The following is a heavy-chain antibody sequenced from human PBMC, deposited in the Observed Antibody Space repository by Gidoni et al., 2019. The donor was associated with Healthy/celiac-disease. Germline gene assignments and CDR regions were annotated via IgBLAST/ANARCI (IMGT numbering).Heavy chain of an antibody. J-gene: IGHJ6*02. CDR2: IYYSGST. CDR1: GGSISSSSYY. D-gene: IGHD1-26*01. V-gene: IGHV4-39*01. Sequence: QLQLQESGPGLVKPSETLSLTCTVSGGSISSSSYYWGWIRQPPGKGLEWIGSIYYSGSTYYNPSLKSRVTISVDTSKNQFSLKLSSVTAADTAVYYCASVIVGATKTKGGYYYYYGMDVWGQGTTVTVSS. CDR3: ASVIVGATKTKGGYYYYYGMDV.